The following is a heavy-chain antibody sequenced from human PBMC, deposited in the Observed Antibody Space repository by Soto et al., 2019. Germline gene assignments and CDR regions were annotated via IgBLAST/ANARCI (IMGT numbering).Heavy chain of an antibody. D-gene: IGHD3-16*01. V-gene: IGHV4-59*01. CDR1: GRSMRSNY. CDR2: VFYGGT. J-gene: IGHJ4*02. CDR3: ASYRGALYFES. Sequence: LSLTCSVSGRSMRSNYWSWIRQSPDKGLEWLGYVFYGGTDYNPSLGGRVSMSVETSKSQFSLKLTSVTVADTAVYYCASYRGALYFESWGPGILVTVSS.